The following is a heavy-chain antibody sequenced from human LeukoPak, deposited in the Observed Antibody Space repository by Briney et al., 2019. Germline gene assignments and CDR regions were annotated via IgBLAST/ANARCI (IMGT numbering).Heavy chain of an antibody. CDR3: AKEASGHISDYIDY. V-gene: IGHV3-11*01. CDR1: GFIFSDYY. D-gene: IGHD5-12*01. J-gene: IGHJ4*02. Sequence: KPGGSLRLSCAASGFIFSDYYMTWIRQAPGKGLEWVSYISSSSSTIYYADSVKGRFTISRDNSKNTLYLQMNSLRADDTAVYYCAKEASGHISDYIDYWGQGALVTVSS. CDR2: ISSSSSTI.